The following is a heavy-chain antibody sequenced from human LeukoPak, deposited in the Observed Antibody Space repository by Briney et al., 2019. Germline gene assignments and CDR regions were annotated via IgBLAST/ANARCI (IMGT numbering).Heavy chain of an antibody. Sequence: SQTLSLTCAISGDSVSSNSAAWNWIRQSPSIDLEWLGRTYYRSRWYNDYAVSVKSRITINPDTSKNQFSLQLNSVTPEDTAVYYCAREGVAGLGLFDYWGQGTLVTVSS. D-gene: IGHD6-19*01. CDR2: TYYRSRWYN. J-gene: IGHJ4*02. CDR1: GDSVSSNSAA. V-gene: IGHV6-1*01. CDR3: AREGVAGLGLFDY.